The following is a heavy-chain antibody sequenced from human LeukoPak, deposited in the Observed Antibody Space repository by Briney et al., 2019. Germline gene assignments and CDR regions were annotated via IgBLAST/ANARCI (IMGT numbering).Heavy chain of an antibody. CDR1: GGSISSSTYY. CDR2: IYYSGST. V-gene: IGHV4-39*01. Sequence: SETLSLTCTVFGGSISSSTYYWGWIRQPPGKGLEWIGSIYYSGSTYYNPSLKSRVTISVDTSKNHFSLNLSSVTAADTAVYYCARQSRGSSSSRDYFDYWGQGTLVTVSS. J-gene: IGHJ4*02. D-gene: IGHD6-6*01. CDR3: ARQSRGSSSSRDYFDY.